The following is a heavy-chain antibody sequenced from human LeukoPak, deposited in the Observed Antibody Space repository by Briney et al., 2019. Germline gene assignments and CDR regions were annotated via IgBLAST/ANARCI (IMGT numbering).Heavy chain of an antibody. D-gene: IGHD3-3*01. CDR2: INHSGST. J-gene: IGHJ6*02. CDR3: ARSRPITIFGVVIRSIYYYYGMDV. CDR1: GGSFSGYY. V-gene: IGHV4-34*01. Sequence: SETLSLTCAVYGGSFSGYYWSWIRQPPGKGLEWIGEINHSGSTNYNPSLKSRVTISVDTSKNQFSLELSSVTAADTAVYYCARSRPITIFGVVIRSIYYYYGMDVWGQGTTVTVSS.